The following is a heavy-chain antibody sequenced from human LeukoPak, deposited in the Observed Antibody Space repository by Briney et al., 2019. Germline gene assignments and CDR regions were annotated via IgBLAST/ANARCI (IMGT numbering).Heavy chain of an antibody. Sequence: LETLSLTCAVYGGSFSGYYWSWIRQPPGKGLEWIGEINHSGSTNYNPSLKSRVTISVDTSKNQFSLKLSSVTAADTAVYYCARGGFLGYYYDSSGPFRYWGQGTLVTVSS. CDR2: INHSGST. CDR3: ARGGFLGYYYDSSGPFRY. CDR1: GGSFSGYY. D-gene: IGHD3-22*01. V-gene: IGHV4-34*01. J-gene: IGHJ4*02.